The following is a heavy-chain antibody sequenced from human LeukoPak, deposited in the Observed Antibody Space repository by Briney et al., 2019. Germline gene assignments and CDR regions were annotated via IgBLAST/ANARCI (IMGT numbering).Heavy chain of an antibody. D-gene: IGHD2-2*01. J-gene: IGHJ4*02. V-gene: IGHV4-39*07. Sequence: NPSETLSLTCTVSGGSISSSSYYWSWIRQPPGKGLEWIGEINHSGSTNYNPSLKSRVTISVDTSKNQFSLKPSSVTAADTAVYYCARGRSSSYWGQGTLVTVSS. CDR1: GGSISSSSYY. CDR3: ARGRSSSY. CDR2: INHSGST.